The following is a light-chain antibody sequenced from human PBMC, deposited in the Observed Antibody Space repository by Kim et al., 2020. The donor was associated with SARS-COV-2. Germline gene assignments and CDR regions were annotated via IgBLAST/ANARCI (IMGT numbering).Light chain of an antibody. CDR2: GKN. J-gene: IGLJ2*01. V-gene: IGLV3-19*01. CDR3: NSRDSNDNVV. Sequence: SSELTQDPAMSVALGQTVSITCQGDSLRSYYATWYQQKPGQAPTLVIYGKNNRPSGIPDRFSGSSSGNTASLTITGTQAGDEADYYCNSRDSNDNVVFGG. CDR1: SLRSYY.